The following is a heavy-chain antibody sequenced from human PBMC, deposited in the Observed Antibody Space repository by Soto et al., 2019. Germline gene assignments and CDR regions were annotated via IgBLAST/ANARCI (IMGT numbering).Heavy chain of an antibody. D-gene: IGHD4-17*01. CDR2: INSNGAST. CDR3: AKDPLYALGNWFAP. Sequence: EVQLLESGGGLVQPGGSLRLSCVASGFTFSSYAMNWVRQAPGKGLEWVSTINSNGASTFYADSVKGRFTISRDNSKSTLYLQMNSLRAEDTDMYYCAKDPLYALGNWFAPWGQGILVTVSS. J-gene: IGHJ5*02. V-gene: IGHV3-23*01. CDR1: GFTFSSYA.